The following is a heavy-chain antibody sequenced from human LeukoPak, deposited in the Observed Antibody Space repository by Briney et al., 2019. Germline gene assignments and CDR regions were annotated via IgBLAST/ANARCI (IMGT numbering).Heavy chain of an antibody. J-gene: IGHJ5*02. V-gene: IGHV4-4*02. Sequence: KPSETLSLTCAVSGRSISSSNWCSWVRQPPGKGLEWIGEIYHSGSTNYNPSLKSRVTISVDKSKNQFSLKLSSVTAADTAVYYCARDPTTYGSRHPGGWFDPWGQGTLVTVSS. D-gene: IGHD3-10*01. CDR2: IYHSGST. CDR3: ARDPTTYGSRHPGGWFDP. CDR1: GRSISSSNW.